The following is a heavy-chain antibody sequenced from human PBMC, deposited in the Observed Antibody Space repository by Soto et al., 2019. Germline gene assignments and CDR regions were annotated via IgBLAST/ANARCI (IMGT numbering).Heavy chain of an antibody. Sequence: EVQLVESGGGLVKPGGSLRLSCAASGFTFSSYSMNWVRQAPGKGLEWVSSISSSSSYIYYADSVKGRFTISRDNAKNSLYLQMTSLRAEDTAVYYCARDQIAAAGTPDYWGQGTLVTVSS. J-gene: IGHJ4*02. CDR2: ISSSSSYI. CDR1: GFTFSSYS. CDR3: ARDQIAAAGTPDY. V-gene: IGHV3-21*01. D-gene: IGHD6-13*01.